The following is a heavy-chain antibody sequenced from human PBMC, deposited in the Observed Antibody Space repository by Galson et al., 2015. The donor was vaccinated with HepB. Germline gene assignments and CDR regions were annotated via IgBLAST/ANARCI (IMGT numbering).Heavy chain of an antibody. Sequence: SLRFSCAASGFSLGIYWMSWVRQAPGKGLEWVANMNPDGSRTSYLDAVRGRFTISRDNSKNSLYLQMNDLRAEDTAVYFCETDYSSGWYAQGNYWDQGNLVTVSS. CDR3: ETDYSSGWYAQGNY. J-gene: IGHJ4*02. D-gene: IGHD6-19*01. CDR2: MNPDGSRT. CDR1: GFSLGIYW. V-gene: IGHV3-7*03.